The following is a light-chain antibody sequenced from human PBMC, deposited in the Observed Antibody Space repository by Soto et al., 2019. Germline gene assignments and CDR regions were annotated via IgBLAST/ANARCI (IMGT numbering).Light chain of an antibody. Sequence: DIQMTQSPSSLSASVGDRVTITCRASQSISSYLNWYQQKPGKAPNLLIYAASRLQSGVPSRFSGSGSGTDFTLTISSLQPEDFASYYCQQSYTTPRTFGQGTRVGIK. V-gene: IGKV1-39*01. CDR1: QSISSY. CDR2: AAS. J-gene: IGKJ1*01. CDR3: QQSYTTPRT.